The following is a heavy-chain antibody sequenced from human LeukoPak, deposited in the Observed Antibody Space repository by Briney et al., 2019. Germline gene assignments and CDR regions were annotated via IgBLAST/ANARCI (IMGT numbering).Heavy chain of an antibody. CDR3: ARSGYSGYDC. J-gene: IGHJ4*02. CDR2: IYTSGST. V-gene: IGHV4-61*02. D-gene: IGHD5-12*01. Sequence: SQTLSLTCTVSGGSINSGSYYWSWIRQPAGKGLEWIGRIYTSGSTNYNPSLKSRVTISVDTSKNQFSLKLSSVTAADTAVYYCARSGYSGYDCWGQGTLVTVSS. CDR1: GGSINSGSYY.